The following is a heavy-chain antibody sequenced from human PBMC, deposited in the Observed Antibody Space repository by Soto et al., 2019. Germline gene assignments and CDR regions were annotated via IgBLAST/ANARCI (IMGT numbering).Heavy chain of an antibody. CDR3: ARGTIVARQHLDY. J-gene: IGHJ4*02. D-gene: IGHD6-6*01. CDR2: ISIRGGDE. CDR1: GFTFSSYA. V-gene: IGHV3-30*03. Sequence: QVQLVESGGGVVQPGKSLRLSCAASGFTFSSYAMHRARQAPGKGLEWVTVISIRGGDEYYAESVRGRFTISRDDSKNTLYLQMDSLRVEDTAVYYFARGTIVARQHLDYWGQGTLVTVSS.